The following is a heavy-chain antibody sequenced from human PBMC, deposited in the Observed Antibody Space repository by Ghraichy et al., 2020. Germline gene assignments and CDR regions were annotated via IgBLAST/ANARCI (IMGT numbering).Heavy chain of an antibody. J-gene: IGHJ3*02. V-gene: IGHV3-23*01. Sequence: RGSLRLSCAASGFTFSSYAMSWVRQAPGKGLEWVSAIRGSGSSTYYTDSVKGRFTISRDNSKNTLYLQMNSLRAKDTAVYYCAKDRDYSDSSGYYFNAFDIWGQGTMVTVSS. CDR2: IRGSGSST. CDR1: GFTFSSYA. D-gene: IGHD3-22*01. CDR3: AKDRDYSDSSGYYFNAFDI.